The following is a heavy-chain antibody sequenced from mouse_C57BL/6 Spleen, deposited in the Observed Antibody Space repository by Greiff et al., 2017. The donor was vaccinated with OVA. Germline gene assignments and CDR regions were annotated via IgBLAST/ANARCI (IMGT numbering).Heavy chain of an antibody. J-gene: IGHJ2*01. Sequence: QVQLQQPGAELVRPGSSVKLSCKASGYTFTSYWMHWVKQRPIQGLEWIGNIDPSDSETPSNQKFKDKATLTVDKSSSTAYMQLSSLTSEDSAVYYCARSYYYGSTEGYYFDYWGQGTTLTVSS. CDR1: GYTFTSYW. CDR2: IDPSDSET. CDR3: ARSYYYGSTEGYYFDY. V-gene: IGHV1-52*01. D-gene: IGHD1-1*01.